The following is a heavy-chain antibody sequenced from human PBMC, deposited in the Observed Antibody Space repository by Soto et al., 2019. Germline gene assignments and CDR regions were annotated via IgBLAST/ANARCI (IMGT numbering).Heavy chain of an antibody. V-gene: IGHV3-66*01. J-gene: IGHJ5*02. CDR3: ASSITMVRGVRFDP. CDR2: IYSGGST. CDR1: GFTVSSNY. Sequence: GGSLRLSCAASGFTVSSNYMSWVRQAPGKGLEWVSVIYSGGSTYYADSVKGRFTISRDNSKNTLYLQMNSLRAEDTAVYYCASSITMVRGVRFDPWGQGTLVTVSS. D-gene: IGHD3-10*01.